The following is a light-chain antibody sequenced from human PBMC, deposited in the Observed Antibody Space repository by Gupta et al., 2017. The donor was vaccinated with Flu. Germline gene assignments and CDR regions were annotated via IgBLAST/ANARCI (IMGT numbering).Light chain of an antibody. CDR3: MHSTRWPWT. CDR2: KAS. CDR1: QSLVYSDGDSY. Sequence: DDVMTQSPLPLSGTLGQRASISCRSSQSLVYSDGDSYVSWFHQRPGQSPRRLIYKASNRDSGVPDRISGSGSGSDFTLRISRVEAEDVGVYYCMHSTRWPWTFGQGTKVEIK. V-gene: IGKV2-30*01. J-gene: IGKJ1*01.